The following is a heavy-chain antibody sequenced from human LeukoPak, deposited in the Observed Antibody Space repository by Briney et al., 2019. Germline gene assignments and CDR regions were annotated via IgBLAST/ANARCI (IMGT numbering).Heavy chain of an antibody. J-gene: IGHJ4*02. D-gene: IGHD3-22*01. CDR2: IKQDGSEK. V-gene: IGHV3-7*01. Sequence: GGSLRLSCAASGFTFSSYWMSWVRQAPGKGLEWVANIKQDGSEKYYVDSVKGRFTISRDNAKNSLYLQMNSLRAEDTAVYYCAVDYYDSSGDPAPIDYWGQGTLVTVSS. CDR3: AVDYYDSSGDPAPIDY. CDR1: GFTFSSYW.